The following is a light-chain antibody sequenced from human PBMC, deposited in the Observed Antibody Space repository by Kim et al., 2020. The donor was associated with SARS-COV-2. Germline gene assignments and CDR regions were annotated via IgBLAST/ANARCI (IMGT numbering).Light chain of an antibody. V-gene: IGKV1-27*01. Sequence: AVAGEIAITCRRAQDISNCLAWYQQQPRKHPKLLINAGSAFKAGGPSRFSGSSSGANYTLTISSLQPADDATYYCQQYNSYRRAFGQGTRLDIK. CDR3: QQYNSYRRA. CDR1: QDISNC. J-gene: IGKJ1*01. CDR2: AGS.